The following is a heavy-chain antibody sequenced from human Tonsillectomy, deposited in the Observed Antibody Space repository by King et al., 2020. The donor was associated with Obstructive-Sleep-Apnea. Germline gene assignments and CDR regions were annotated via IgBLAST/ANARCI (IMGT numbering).Heavy chain of an antibody. Sequence: VQLVESGGVVVQPGGSLRLSCAASGFIFDDYAMHWVRQAPGKGLEWVSFISWDGGSTYFADSVKGRFTISRDNSKNSLYLQMNSLRAEDTALYYCAKTPTEDLYGGYVDYWGQGTLVTVSS. J-gene: IGHJ4*02. CDR2: ISWDGGST. V-gene: IGHV3-43D*03. D-gene: IGHD4/OR15-4a*01. CDR3: AKTPTEDLYGGYVDY. CDR1: GFIFDDYA.